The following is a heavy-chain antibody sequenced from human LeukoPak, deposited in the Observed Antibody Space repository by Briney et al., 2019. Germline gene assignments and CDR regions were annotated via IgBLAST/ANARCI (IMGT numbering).Heavy chain of an antibody. CDR1: GGSFSGYY. CDR2: INHSGST. V-gene: IGHV4-34*01. CDR3: ARGGRHYCSGGSCHNLPVGRDY. D-gene: IGHD2-15*01. Sequence: SETLSLTCAVYGGSFSGYYWSWIRQPPGKGLEWIGEINHSGSTNYNPPLKSRVTISVDTSKNQFSLKLSSVTAADTAVYYCARGGRHYCSGGSCHNLPVGRDYWGQGTLVTVSP. J-gene: IGHJ4*02.